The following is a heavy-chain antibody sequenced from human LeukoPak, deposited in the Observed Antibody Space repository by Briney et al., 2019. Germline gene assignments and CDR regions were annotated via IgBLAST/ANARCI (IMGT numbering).Heavy chain of an antibody. D-gene: IGHD4-17*01. Sequence: SETLSLTCTVSGGSIKSYYWSWIRQPPGKGLGWIGYVYYSGSTSHNPSLESRVSISDDTSKNQVSLWLTSVTAADTAVYYCATSLYGDYEADYWGPGILVTVSS. CDR1: GGSIKSYY. CDR3: ATSLYGDYEADY. J-gene: IGHJ4*02. CDR2: VYYSGST. V-gene: IGHV4-59*01.